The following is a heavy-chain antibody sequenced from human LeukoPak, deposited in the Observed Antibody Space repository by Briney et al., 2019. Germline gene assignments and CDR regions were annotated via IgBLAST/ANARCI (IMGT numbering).Heavy chain of an antibody. CDR3: ARDGGLDGIQLWLPWEGRALSPFDY. D-gene: IGHD5-18*01. CDR2: INHNGNVN. CDR1: GFTFSSYW. Sequence: QPGGSLRLSCAASGFTFSSYWMNWARQAPGKGLEWVASINHNGNVNYYVDSVKGRFTISRDNAKNSLYLQMSNLRAEDTAVYYCARDGGLDGIQLWLPWEGRALSPFDYWGQGTLVTVSS. V-gene: IGHV3-7*03. J-gene: IGHJ4*02.